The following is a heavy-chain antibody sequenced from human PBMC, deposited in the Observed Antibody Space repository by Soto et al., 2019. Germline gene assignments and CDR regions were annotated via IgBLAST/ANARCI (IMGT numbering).Heavy chain of an antibody. D-gene: IGHD3-22*01. CDR1: GYTFPDYG. V-gene: IGHV1-18*04. Sequence: QIQMVQSGAEIKDPGASVKVSCKTSGYTFPDYGIDWVRQAPGQGLQWMGWIGFYHTQTKYTPQFQDRVAITSDTSTRTVYMELRSLRSDDSATYHCVIHDKRISRDHWGPGTRITVSS. CDR3: VIHDKRISRDH. J-gene: IGHJ4*02. CDR2: IGFYHTQT.